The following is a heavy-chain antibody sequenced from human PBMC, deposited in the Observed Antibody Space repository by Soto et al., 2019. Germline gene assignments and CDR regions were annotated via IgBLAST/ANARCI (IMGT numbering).Heavy chain of an antibody. CDR3: ARGGSYPDYYFDS. CDR1: GGSISSSGYY. D-gene: IGHD1-26*01. CDR2: IHYRGNT. J-gene: IGHJ4*02. Sequence: LSLTCSVAGGSISSSGYYWGWIRQPPGKGLEWIGNIHYRGNTHYNPSLKSRVTISVDTSKNQFALHLSSVTAAETAVYFCARGGSYPDYYFDSWGPGTLVTVPS. V-gene: IGHV4-39*01.